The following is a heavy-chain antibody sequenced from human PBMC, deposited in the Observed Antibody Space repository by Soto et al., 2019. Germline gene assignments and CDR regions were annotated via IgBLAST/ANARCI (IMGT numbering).Heavy chain of an antibody. J-gene: IGHJ6*02. CDR2: IIPIFGTA. Sequence: GASVKVSCKASGGTFSSYAISWVRQAPGQGLEWMGGIIPIFGTANYAQKFQGRATITADESTSTAYMELSSLRSEDTAVYYCHTAMVLGDYYYGMDVWGQGTTVTVSS. CDR3: HTAMVLGDYYYGMDV. CDR1: GGTFSSYA. V-gene: IGHV1-69*13. D-gene: IGHD5-18*01.